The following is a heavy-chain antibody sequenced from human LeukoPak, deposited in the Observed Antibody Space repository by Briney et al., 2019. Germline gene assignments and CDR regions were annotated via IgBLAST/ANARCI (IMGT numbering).Heavy chain of an antibody. CDR1: GGSISRGGYY. D-gene: IGHD1-26*01. Sequence: SETLSLTCTVSGGSISRGGYYWSWIRQHPGKGLEWIGYIYYSGSTYYNPSLKSRVTISVDTSKNQFSLKLSSVTAADTAVYYCARGAVGATFDYWGQGTLVTVSS. CDR3: ARGAVGATFDY. V-gene: IGHV4-31*03. CDR2: IYYSGST. J-gene: IGHJ4*02.